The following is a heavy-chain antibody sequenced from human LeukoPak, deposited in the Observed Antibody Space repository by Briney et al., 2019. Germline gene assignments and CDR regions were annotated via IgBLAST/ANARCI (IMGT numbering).Heavy chain of an antibody. CDR2: ISWNSGSI. CDR3: AKDSQGIAAAGTSKDY. D-gene: IGHD6-13*01. CDR1: GFIFDDYA. Sequence: GGSLRLSCAASGFIFDDYAMHWVRQAPGKGLEWVSGISWNSGSIGYADSVKGRFTISRDNAKNSLYLQMNSLRAEATALYYCAKDSQGIAAAGTSKDYWGQGTLVTVSS. J-gene: IGHJ4*02. V-gene: IGHV3-9*01.